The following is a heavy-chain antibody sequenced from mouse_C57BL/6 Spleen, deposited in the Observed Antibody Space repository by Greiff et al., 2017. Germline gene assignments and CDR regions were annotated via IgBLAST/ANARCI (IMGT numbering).Heavy chain of an antibody. CDR1: GFNIKDYY. V-gene: IGHV14-2*01. D-gene: IGHD1-1*01. CDR2: IDPEDGET. Sequence: EVQLVESGAELVKPGASVKLSCTASGFNIKDYYMHWVKQRTEQGLEWIGRIDPEDGETKYAPKFQGKATITADTSSNTAYLQLSSLTSEDTAVCYCAPITAVVPYYFDYWGQGTTLTVSS. J-gene: IGHJ2*01. CDR3: APITAVVPYYFDY.